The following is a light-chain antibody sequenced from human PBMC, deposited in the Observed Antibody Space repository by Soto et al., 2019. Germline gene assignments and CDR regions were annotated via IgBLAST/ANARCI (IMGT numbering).Light chain of an antibody. Sequence: EIVMTQSPATLSVSPGERATLSCRASHSVTNSYLAWYQQKPGQAPRLLIYGVSTRATGIPARFSGSGSGAEFTLTISSLQSEDFAVYYCQQYSSWPLTFGGGTKVEIK. CDR3: QQYSSWPLT. CDR1: HSVTNSY. CDR2: GVS. J-gene: IGKJ4*01. V-gene: IGKV3-15*01.